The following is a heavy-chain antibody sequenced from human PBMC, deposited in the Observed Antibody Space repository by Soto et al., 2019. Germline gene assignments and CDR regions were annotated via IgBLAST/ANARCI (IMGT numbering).Heavy chain of an antibody. D-gene: IGHD3-16*01. V-gene: IGHV4-39*01. CDR1: GGSISSSSYY. J-gene: IGHJ4*02. CDR2: IYYNGNT. Sequence: QLRLQEAGPGLVKPSETLSLTCTVSGGSISSSSYYWGWIRQPPGKGPEWIGAIYYNGNTYYNPSLKSRVTMSVDTSKNQFSLKLSSATAADTAMYYCARQTGVFGHYFDYWGQGTLVTVSP. CDR3: ARQTGVFGHYFDY.